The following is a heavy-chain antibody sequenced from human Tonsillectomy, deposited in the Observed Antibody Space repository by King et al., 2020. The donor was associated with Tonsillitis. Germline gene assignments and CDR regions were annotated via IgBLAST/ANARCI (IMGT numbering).Heavy chain of an antibody. CDR2: IYYNGST. CDR3: AAQTYYDFWSGYNFDY. CDR1: GRSISSYY. V-gene: IGHV4-59*01. Sequence: VQLQESGPGLLKPSETLSLTCTVSGRSISSYYWSWIRQPPGKGLEWIGCIYYNGSTHYNPSLKSRVTISVDTSKNQISLKLSSVTAADTALYYCAAQTYYDFWSGYNFDYWGQGTLVTVSS. J-gene: IGHJ4*02. D-gene: IGHD3-3*01.